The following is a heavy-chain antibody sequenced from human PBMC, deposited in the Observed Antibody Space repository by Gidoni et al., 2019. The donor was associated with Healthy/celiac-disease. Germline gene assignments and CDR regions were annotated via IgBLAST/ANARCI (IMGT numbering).Heavy chain of an antibody. Sequence: EVQLVESGGGLVQPGRSLRLSCAASAFTFDDYAMHWVRQAPGKGLEWVSGISWNSGSIGYADSVKGRFTISRDNAKNSLYLQMNSLRAEDTALYYCAKASCGGDCYWSYFDYWGQGTLVTVSS. CDR2: ISWNSGSI. CDR3: AKASCGGDCYWSYFDY. CDR1: AFTFDDYA. D-gene: IGHD2-21*02. V-gene: IGHV3-9*01. J-gene: IGHJ4*02.